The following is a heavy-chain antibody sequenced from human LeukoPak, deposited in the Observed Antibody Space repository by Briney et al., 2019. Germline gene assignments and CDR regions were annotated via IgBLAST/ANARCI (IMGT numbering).Heavy chain of an antibody. J-gene: IGHJ3*02. Sequence: PGRSLRLPCAASGFTFSSYGMHWVRQAPGKGLEWVAVIWYDGSNKYYADSVKGRFTISRDNSKNTLYLQMNSLRAEDTAVYYCAKEQRPRSGSGTSYSLDSWGQGTMVTVSS. CDR3: AKEQRPRSGSGTSYSLDS. CDR1: GFTFSSYG. D-gene: IGHD3-10*01. V-gene: IGHV3-33*06. CDR2: IWYDGSNK.